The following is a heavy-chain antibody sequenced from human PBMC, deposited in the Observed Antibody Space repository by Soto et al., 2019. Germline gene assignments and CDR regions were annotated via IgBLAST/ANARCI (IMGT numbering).Heavy chain of an antibody. CDR3: ARDRGVLSEAFDM. J-gene: IGHJ3*02. CDR1: GDSGSSNSAA. Sequence: QVQLQQSGPGLVTPSQTLSVTCAISGDSGSSNSAAWNWTRQSPSRGLEWLGRTYYRSQWYCGCAPFVKSRININSDISKNHVSLELNAVYPEDTAGYNCARDRGVLSEAFDMGGRGTMVTVSS. V-gene: IGHV6-1*02. D-gene: IGHD3-16*02. CDR2: TYYRSQWYC.